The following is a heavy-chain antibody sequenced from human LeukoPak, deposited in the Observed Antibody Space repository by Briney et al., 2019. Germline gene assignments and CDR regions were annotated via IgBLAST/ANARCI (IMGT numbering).Heavy chain of an antibody. CDR3: AREGQLGGWFDP. V-gene: IGHV4-61*02. Sequence: SETLSLTCTVSGGSISSGDYYWSWIRQPAGKGLEWIGRIYTSGSTNYNPSLKSRVTISVDTSKNQFSLKLSSVTAADTAVYYCAREGQLGGWFDPWGQGTLVTVSS. D-gene: IGHD6-6*01. CDR1: GGSISSGDYY. CDR2: IYTSGST. J-gene: IGHJ5*02.